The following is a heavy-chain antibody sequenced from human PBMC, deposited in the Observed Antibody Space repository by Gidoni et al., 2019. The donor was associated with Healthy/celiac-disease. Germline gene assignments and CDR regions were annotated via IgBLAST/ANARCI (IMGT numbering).Heavy chain of an antibody. CDR2: ICYSGST. V-gene: IGHV4-39*01. D-gene: IGHD7-27*01. J-gene: IGHJ6*02. Sequence: QLQLQESGPALVKPSETLSLTCTVSGGSISSSSYYWGWIRQPPGKGLEWIGSICYSGSTYYNPSLKSRVTISVDTSKNQFSLKLSSVTAADTAVYYCAILEAGDGTGMDVWGQGTTVTVSS. CDR1: GGSISSSSYY. CDR3: AILEAGDGTGMDV.